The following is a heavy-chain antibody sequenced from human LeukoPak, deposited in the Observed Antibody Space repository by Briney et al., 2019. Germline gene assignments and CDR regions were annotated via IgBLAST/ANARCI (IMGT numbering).Heavy chain of an antibody. CDR2: INHSGST. Sequence: SETLSLTCAVYGGSFSGYYWSWIRQPPGKGLEWIGEINHSGSTNYNPSLKSRVTISVDTSKNQFSLKLSSVTAADTAVYYCARGFTLVTGMDGWGQGTTVTVSS. V-gene: IGHV4-34*01. CDR1: GGSFSGYY. D-gene: IGHD5-18*01. CDR3: ARGFTLVTGMDG. J-gene: IGHJ6*02.